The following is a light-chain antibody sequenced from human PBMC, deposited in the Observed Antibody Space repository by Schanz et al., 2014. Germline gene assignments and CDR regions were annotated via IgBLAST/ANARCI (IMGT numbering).Light chain of an antibody. Sequence: QSALTQPASLSGSPGQSITISCTGSSSDVGAFNYVSWYQQHPGRAPKLMIYDVNNRPSGVSNRFSGSKSGNTASLTISGLQAGDEAEYYCSSYTSSGPPVVFGGGTKLTVL. J-gene: IGLJ2*01. CDR2: DVN. CDR3: SSYTSSGPPVV. CDR1: SSDVGAFNY. V-gene: IGLV2-14*01.